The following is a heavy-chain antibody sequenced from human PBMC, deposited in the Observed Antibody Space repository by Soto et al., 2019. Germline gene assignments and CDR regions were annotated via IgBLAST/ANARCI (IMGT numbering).Heavy chain of an antibody. V-gene: IGHV4-59*08. D-gene: IGHD3-22*01. J-gene: IGHJ4*02. CDR3: ARLGGYYQGFDS. CDR2: IYYSGTT. CDR1: GGSINPYY. Sequence: QVQLQESGPGLVKPSETLSLTCTVSGGSINPYYWGWIRQPPGKGLEWIGNIYYSGTTNYHPSLTSRVTISLDTSKNQFSLKLSYVTAADTAVYYCARLGGYYQGFDSWGQGTLVTVSS.